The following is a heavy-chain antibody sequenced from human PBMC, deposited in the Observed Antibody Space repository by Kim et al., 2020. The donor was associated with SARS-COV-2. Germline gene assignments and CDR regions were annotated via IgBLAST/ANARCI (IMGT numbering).Heavy chain of an antibody. J-gene: IGHJ6*02. CDR1: GGSISSSSYY. CDR2: IYYSGST. V-gene: IGHV4-39*01. CDR3: ARHLPQISSSWYGALATNYYYYYGMDV. Sequence: SETLSLTCTVSGGSISSSSYYWGWIRQPPGKGLEWIGSIYYSGSTYYNPSLKSRVTISVDTSKNQFSLKLSSVTAADTAVYYCARHLPQISSSWYGALATNYYYYYGMDVWGQGTTVTVSS. D-gene: IGHD6-13*01.